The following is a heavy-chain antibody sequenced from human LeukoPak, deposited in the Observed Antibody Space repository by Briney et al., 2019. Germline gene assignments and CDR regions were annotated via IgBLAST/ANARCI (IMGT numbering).Heavy chain of an antibody. CDR3: AKSSAAILAPFEY. Sequence: GGSLRLSCAASGFTFSNYAMSWVRQAPGKGLEWVSVISGSGGNTYYADSVQGRFTISRDNSKNTLYLQMNTLRAEDTALYYCAKSSAAILAPFEYWGQGTLVTVSS. J-gene: IGHJ4*02. CDR1: GFTFSNYA. V-gene: IGHV3-23*01. CDR2: ISGSGGNT. D-gene: IGHD2-2*01.